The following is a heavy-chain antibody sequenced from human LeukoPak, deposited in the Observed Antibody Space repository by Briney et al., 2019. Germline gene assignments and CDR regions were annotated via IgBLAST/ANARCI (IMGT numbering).Heavy chain of an antibody. Sequence: SETLSLTCTVSGGSISNKYWSWIRQPPGKGLEWIGYIYYSGSTNYNPSLKSRVTILVDTSKNQVSLKLSSVTAADTAVYFCARDWGVGGRPGYMDVWGKGTTVTVSS. CDR1: GGSISNKY. D-gene: IGHD6-6*01. J-gene: IGHJ6*03. CDR2: IYYSGST. CDR3: ARDWGVGGRPGYMDV. V-gene: IGHV4-59*01.